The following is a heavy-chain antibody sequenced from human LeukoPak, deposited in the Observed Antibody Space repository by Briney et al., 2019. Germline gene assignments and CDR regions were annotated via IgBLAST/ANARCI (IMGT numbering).Heavy chain of an antibody. V-gene: IGHV1-69*05. CDR3: ARGGYCSGGSCYSKARAH. CDR2: IIPIFGTA. D-gene: IGHD2-15*01. Sequence: SVKVSCKASGGTFSSYAISWVRQAPGQGLEWMGRIIPIFGTANYAQKFQGRVTITTDESTSTAYMELSSLRSEDTAVYYCARGGYCSGGSCYSKARAHWGQGTLVTVSS. J-gene: IGHJ4*02. CDR1: GGTFSSYA.